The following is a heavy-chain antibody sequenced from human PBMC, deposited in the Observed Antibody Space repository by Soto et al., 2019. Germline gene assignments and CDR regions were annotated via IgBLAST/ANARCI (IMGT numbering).Heavy chain of an antibody. J-gene: IGHJ4*02. CDR2: IYHSGST. Sequence: PSETLSLTWAVSAGSLSSGGYPWSWLRQPPGKGLEWIGYIYHSGSTYYNPSLKSRVTISVDRSKNQFSLKLSSVTAADTAAYYCARDVDAPGPFDYPCQGTLVTVFS. CDR1: AGSLSSGGYP. CDR3: ARDVDAPGPFDY. V-gene: IGHV4-30-2*01.